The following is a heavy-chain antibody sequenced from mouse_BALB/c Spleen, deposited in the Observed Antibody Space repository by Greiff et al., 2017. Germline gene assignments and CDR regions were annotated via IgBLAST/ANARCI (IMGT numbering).Heavy chain of an antibody. J-gene: IGHJ4*01. CDR2: IWGDGST. Sequence: QVQLKESGPGLVAPSQSLSITCTVSGFSLTGYGVNWVRQPPGKGLEWLGMIWGDGSTDYNSALKSRLSISKDSSKSQVFLKMNSLQTDDTARYYCARDLPYGNYAMDYWGQGTSVTVSS. D-gene: IGHD2-1*01. CDR1: GFSLTGYG. CDR3: ARDLPYGNYAMDY. V-gene: IGHV2-6-7*01.